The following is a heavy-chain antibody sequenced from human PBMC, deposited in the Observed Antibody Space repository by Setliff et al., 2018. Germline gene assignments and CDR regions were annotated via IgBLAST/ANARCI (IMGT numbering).Heavy chain of an antibody. CDR3: ARGARTGHLDS. CDR2: INQSGTT. D-gene: IGHD1-1*01. V-gene: IGHV4-4*02. Sequence: KTSETLSLTCAVSGDSISDDYWWSWVRQSPGRELEWIGEINQSGTTNYNPPLKSRATISVDNSKNQFSLNLNSVTVADTAVYFCARGARTGHLDSWGQGTLVTVS. J-gene: IGHJ4*02. CDR1: GDSISDDYW.